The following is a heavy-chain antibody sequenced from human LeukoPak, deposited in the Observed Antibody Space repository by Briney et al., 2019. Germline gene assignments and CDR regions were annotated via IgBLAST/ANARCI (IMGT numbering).Heavy chain of an antibody. J-gene: IGHJ3*02. V-gene: IGHV1-24*01. Sequence: ASVKVSCKVSGYTLTALSMHWVRQAPGKGLEWMGGFDPEDGETIYAQKFQGRVTMTEDTSTDAAYMELSSLRSEDTAVYYCATPGIAAAGTSGDAFDIWGQGTMVTVSS. CDR3: ATPGIAAAGTSGDAFDI. D-gene: IGHD6-13*01. CDR2: FDPEDGET. CDR1: GYTLTALS.